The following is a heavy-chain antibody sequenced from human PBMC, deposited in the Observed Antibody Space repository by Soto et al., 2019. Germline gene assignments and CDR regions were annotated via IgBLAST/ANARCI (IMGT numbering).Heavy chain of an antibody. J-gene: IGHJ6*02. CDR2: ISGSGGST. CDR1: GFTFSSYA. CDR3: AKEWGYSSGYYGMDV. V-gene: IGHV3-23*01. Sequence: WGSLRLSCAASGFTFSSYAMSWFRQAPGKGLEWVSAISGSGGSTYYADSVKGRFTISRDNSKNTLYLQMNSLRAEDTAVYYCAKEWGYSSGYYGMDVWGQGTTVTVSS. D-gene: IGHD6-19*01.